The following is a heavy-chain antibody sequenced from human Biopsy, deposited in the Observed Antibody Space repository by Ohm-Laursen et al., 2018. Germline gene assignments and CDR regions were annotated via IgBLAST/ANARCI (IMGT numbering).Heavy chain of an antibody. CDR1: GFTFGDSA. V-gene: IGHV3-73*01. Sequence: SLRLSCAASGFTFGDSAMHWVRQASGKGLEWIGRIRSKVNNYATAYAASVAGRFTISRDDSKNTAYLQMNSLKTEDTAVYYCTTYDNSGDYRDYWGQGTQVTVSS. D-gene: IGHD4-23*01. CDR3: TTYDNSGDYRDY. J-gene: IGHJ4*02. CDR2: IRSKVNNYAT.